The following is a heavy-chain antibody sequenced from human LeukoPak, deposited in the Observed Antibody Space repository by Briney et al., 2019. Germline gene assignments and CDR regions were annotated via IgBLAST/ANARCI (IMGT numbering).Heavy chain of an antibody. D-gene: IGHD3-10*01. CDR2: ISGSSTYI. J-gene: IGHJ4*02. V-gene: IGHV3-21*01. CDR1: GFTFSTYS. Sequence: GGSLRLSCAASGFTFSTYSMIWVRQAPGKGLEWVSSISGSSTYIYYADSLKGRFTISRDNAKNSLYLQMDSLRDEDTAVYYCARVMWREFGVDYWGQGSLVIVSS. CDR3: ARVMWREFGVDY.